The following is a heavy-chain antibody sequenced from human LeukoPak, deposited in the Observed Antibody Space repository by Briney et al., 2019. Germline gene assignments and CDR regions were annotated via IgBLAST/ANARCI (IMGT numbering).Heavy chain of an antibody. J-gene: IGHJ4*02. V-gene: IGHV1-2*02. CDR1: GYTITGYY. CDR2: INPNSGGT. CDR3: ARPLYYYDSSGYYSKGLLGN. D-gene: IGHD3-22*01. Sequence: GASVKVSCKASGYTITGYYMHWVRQAPGQGLEWMGWINPNSGGTNYAQKFQGRVTMTRDTSISTAYMELSRLRSDDTAVYYCARPLYYYDSSGYYSKGLLGNWGQGTLVTVSS.